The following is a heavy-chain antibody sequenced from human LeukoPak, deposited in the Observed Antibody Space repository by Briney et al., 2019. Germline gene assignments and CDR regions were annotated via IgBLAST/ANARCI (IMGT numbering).Heavy chain of an antibody. CDR1: GFTFSSYG. D-gene: IGHD2-2*01. CDR3: ARDLVPGPNRLLSDY. Sequence: GGSLRLSCAASGFTFSSYGMQWVRQAPGKGLEWVAVIRYDGNNKYYADSVKGRFTISRDNAKNTLYLQMNSLRAEDTAVYYCARDLVPGPNRLLSDYWGQGTLVTVSS. V-gene: IGHV3-33*01. J-gene: IGHJ4*02. CDR2: IRYDGNNK.